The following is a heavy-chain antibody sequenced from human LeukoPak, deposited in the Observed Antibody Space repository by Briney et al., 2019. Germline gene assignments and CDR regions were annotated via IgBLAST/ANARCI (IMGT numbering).Heavy chain of an antibody. V-gene: IGHV3-74*01. Sequence: GGSLRLSCVVSGFTFSTYWMYWVRHAPGKGLVWVSRINTDGSTTNYADSVKGRFTISRDNTKNTLYLQMNTLRAEDTAVYYCVAAGTFDYWGQGALVTVSS. CDR2: INTDGSTT. D-gene: IGHD6-13*01. CDR1: GFTFSTYW. J-gene: IGHJ4*02. CDR3: VAAGTFDY.